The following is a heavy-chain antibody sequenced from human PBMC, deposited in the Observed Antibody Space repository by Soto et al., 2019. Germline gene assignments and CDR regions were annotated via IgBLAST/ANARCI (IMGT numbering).Heavy chain of an antibody. Sequence: PSETLSRTCAVYGGSFSGYYWSWIRQPPGKGLEWIGEINHSGSTNYNPSLKSRVTISVDTSKNQFSLKLSSVTAADRAVYYCARGSVDTVDSSGFYEYWGQETPVTVS. V-gene: IGHV4-34*01. D-gene: IGHD3-22*01. CDR2: INHSGST. J-gene: IGHJ4*02. CDR1: GGSFSGYY. CDR3: ARGSVDTVDSSGFYEY.